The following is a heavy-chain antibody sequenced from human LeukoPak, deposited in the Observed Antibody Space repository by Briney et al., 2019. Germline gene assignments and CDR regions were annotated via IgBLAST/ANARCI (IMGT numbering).Heavy chain of an antibody. CDR1: SGPIYSYY. D-gene: IGHD3-22*01. CDR2: LYPSVGT. Sequence: PSETLYLTCTVSSGPIYSYYWSWIRQPAGKGLEWIGRLYPSVGTNYNPSLKSRVTMSVDTSKNQFALKLSAVTAADTAVYFCARLKFYDSTGYSPGHYMDVWGKGITVTVSS. CDR3: ARLKFYDSTGYSPGHYMDV. J-gene: IGHJ6*03. V-gene: IGHV4-4*07.